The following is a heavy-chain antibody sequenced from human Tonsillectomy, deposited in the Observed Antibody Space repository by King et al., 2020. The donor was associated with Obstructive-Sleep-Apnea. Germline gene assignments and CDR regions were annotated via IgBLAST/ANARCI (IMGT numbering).Heavy chain of an antibody. D-gene: IGHD5-24*01. J-gene: IGHJ5*02. CDR1: GDSISSGGYY. V-gene: IGHV4-31*03. CDR3: ASAGLLQYWFDL. Sequence: VQLQESGPGLVKPSQTLSLTCTVSGDSISSGGYYWTWIRQHPVKGLDWIGYIHYSATTYYNPSLKSRVTISLDTSKNKFSLRLSSVTAADTAVYYCASAGLLQYWFDLWRQGTLVTVSS. CDR2: IHYSATT.